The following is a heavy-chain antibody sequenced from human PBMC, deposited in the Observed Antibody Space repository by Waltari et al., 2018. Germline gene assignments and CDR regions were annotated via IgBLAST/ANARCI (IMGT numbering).Heavy chain of an antibody. CDR2: IYYSGST. J-gene: IGHJ4*02. V-gene: IGHV4-59*12. CDR3: ARVPLAGEGGGLFDY. CDR1: GGSIRSYY. Sequence: QVQLQESGPGLVKPSETLSLTCPVSGGSIRSYYWSWIRQPPGKGLEWIGSIYYSGSTYYNPSLKSRVTISVDTSKNQFSLKLSSVTAADTAVYYCARVPLAGEGGGLFDYWGQGTLVTVSS. D-gene: IGHD3-10*01.